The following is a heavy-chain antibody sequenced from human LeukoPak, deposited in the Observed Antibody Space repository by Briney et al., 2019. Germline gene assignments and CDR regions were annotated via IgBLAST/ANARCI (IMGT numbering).Heavy chain of an antibody. V-gene: IGHV4-59*11. Sequence: SETLSLTCTVSGRFISVHYWTWIRQPPGKGRKWIGYIYNSGSTKYSPPRKSRVTISVDTSKNQFSLKLSSVTAADTAVYYCARGGVLKSVDYWGQGTLVAVSS. CDR1: GRFISVHY. CDR2: IYNSGST. D-gene: IGHD3-16*01. J-gene: IGHJ4*02. CDR3: ARGGVLKSVDY.